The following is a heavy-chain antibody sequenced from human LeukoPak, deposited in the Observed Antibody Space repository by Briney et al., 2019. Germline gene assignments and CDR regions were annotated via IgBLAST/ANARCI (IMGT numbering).Heavy chain of an antibody. Sequence: SETLSLTCTVSGGSITSYYWSWIRQPSGKGLEYIGNIYYSGSTNYNPSLKSRVTISVDTSKNQFSLKLSSVTAADTAVYYCARWDDKRPLWGQGTLVTVSS. D-gene: IGHD3-9*01. J-gene: IGHJ4*02. CDR3: ARWDDKRPL. V-gene: IGHV4-59*01. CDR2: IYYSGST. CDR1: GGSITSYY.